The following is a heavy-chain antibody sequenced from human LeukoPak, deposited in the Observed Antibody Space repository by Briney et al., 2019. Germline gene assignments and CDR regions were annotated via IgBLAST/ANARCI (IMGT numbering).Heavy chain of an antibody. CDR1: GFTFSSYS. V-gene: IGHV3-21*01. CDR2: ISSSSSYI. J-gene: IGHJ4*02. D-gene: IGHD6-19*01. Sequence: GGSLRLSCAASGFTFSSYSMNWVRQAPGRGLEWVSSISSSSSYIYYADSVKGRFTISRDNAKNSLYLQMNSLRAEDTAVYYCASTTSGWYRFPDYWGQGTLVTVSS. CDR3: ASTTSGWYRFPDY.